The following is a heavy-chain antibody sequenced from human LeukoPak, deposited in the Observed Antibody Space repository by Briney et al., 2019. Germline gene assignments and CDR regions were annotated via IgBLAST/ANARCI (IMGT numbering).Heavy chain of an antibody. CDR2: VSGTSEYI. Sequence: GGSLRLSCAASGFCFSTYSMIWVRQAPGKGLEWVSSVSGTSEYIYYADSVRGRFTISRDNAKNTVYLQMNSLRAEDTAVYYCARWYSSGWYSDYWGQGTLVTVSS. CDR3: ARWYSSGWYSDY. CDR1: GFCFSTYS. D-gene: IGHD6-19*01. J-gene: IGHJ4*02. V-gene: IGHV3-21*06.